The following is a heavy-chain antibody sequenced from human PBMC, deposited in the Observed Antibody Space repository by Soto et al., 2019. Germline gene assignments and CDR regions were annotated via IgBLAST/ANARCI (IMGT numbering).Heavy chain of an antibody. CDR3: TRREGYCSSTNCPNWFDP. V-gene: IGHV3-73*01. J-gene: IGHJ5*02. Sequence: GGSLRLSCGAAWFTFSDFAMHRVRQASGKGLEWVGRIRSKSNSYATAYAASVKGRFTISRDDSKNTAYLQMNSLKSEDTAVYYCTRREGYCSSTNCPNWFDPWGQGTLVTVSS. D-gene: IGHD2-2*01. CDR1: WFTFSDFA. CDR2: IRSKSNSYAT.